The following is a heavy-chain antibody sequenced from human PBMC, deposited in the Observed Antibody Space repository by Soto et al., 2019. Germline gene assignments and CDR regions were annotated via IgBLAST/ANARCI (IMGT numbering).Heavy chain of an antibody. D-gene: IGHD2-2*01. CDR3: ARYCSSTSCQFDP. V-gene: IGHV1-2*02. CDR1: GYTFTGYY. J-gene: IGHJ5*02. Sequence: GASVKVSCKASGYTFTGYYIHWVRQAPGQGLEWMGGINPNSGASNYAQKFRGRVTMTRDTSISTAYMELSRLRSDDTAVYYCARYCSSTSCQFDPWGQGTLVTVSS. CDR2: INPNSGAS.